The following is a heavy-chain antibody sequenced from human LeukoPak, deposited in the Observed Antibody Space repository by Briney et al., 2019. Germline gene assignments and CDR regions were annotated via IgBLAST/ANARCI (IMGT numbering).Heavy chain of an antibody. CDR2: IYYSGST. J-gene: IGHJ5*02. CDR3: ARRVAVAGYYWFDP. D-gene: IGHD6-19*01. V-gene: IGHV4-30-4*08. Sequence: SETLSLTCTVSGGSISSGDYYWSWIRQPPGKGLEWIGYIYYSGSTYYNPSLKSRVTISVDTSKNQFSLKLSSVTAADTAVYYCARRVAVAGYYWFDPWGQGTLVTVSS. CDR1: GGSISSGDYY.